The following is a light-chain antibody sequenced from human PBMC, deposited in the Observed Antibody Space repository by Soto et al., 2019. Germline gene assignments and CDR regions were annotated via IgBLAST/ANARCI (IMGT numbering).Light chain of an antibody. CDR1: SRDVGYYNY. Sequence: QPVLTQPASVSGSPGQSITISCTGTSRDVGYYNYVSWYQQHPGKAPKLMIYDVSNRPSGVSNRFSGSKSGNTASLTISGLQAEDEADYYCTSFTDSSTPVVFGGGTKLTVL. CDR2: DVS. V-gene: IGLV2-14*03. CDR3: TSFTDSSTPVV. J-gene: IGLJ2*01.